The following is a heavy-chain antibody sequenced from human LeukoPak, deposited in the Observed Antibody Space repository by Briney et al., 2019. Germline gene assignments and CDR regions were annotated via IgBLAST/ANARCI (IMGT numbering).Heavy chain of an antibody. CDR3: ARGRLASYDFWSGYSSNYYYGMDV. V-gene: IGHV3-30*04. CDR2: ISYDGSNK. D-gene: IGHD3-3*01. J-gene: IGHJ6*02. CDR1: GFTFSSYA. Sequence: GGSLRLSCAASGFTFSSYAMHWVRQAPGKGLEWVAVISYDGSNKYYADSVKGRFTISRDNSKNTLYLQMNSLRAEDTAVYYCARGRLASYDFWSGYSSNYYYGMDVWGQGTTVTVSS.